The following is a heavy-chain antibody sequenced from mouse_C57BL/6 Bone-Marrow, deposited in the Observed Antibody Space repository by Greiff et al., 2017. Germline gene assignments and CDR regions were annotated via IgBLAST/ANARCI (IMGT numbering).Heavy chain of an antibody. J-gene: IGHJ3*01. Sequence: QVQLQQSGAELVRPGTSVKVSCKASGYAFTNYLIEWVKQRPGQGLEWIGVINPGSGGTNYNEKFKGKATLTADKSSSTAYMQLSSLTSEDSAVYFCARGGGITTVVAPCAYWGQGTLVTVSA. V-gene: IGHV1-54*01. CDR3: ARGGGITTVVAPCAY. CDR1: GYAFTNYL. CDR2: INPGSGGT. D-gene: IGHD1-1*01.